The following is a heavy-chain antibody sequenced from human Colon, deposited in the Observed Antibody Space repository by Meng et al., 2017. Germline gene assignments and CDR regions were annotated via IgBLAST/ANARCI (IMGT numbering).Heavy chain of an antibody. D-gene: IGHD3-16*01. J-gene: IGHJ4*02. V-gene: IGHV4-4*02. Sequence: VHRQEAGPGLVKPSETLAPTCAVSGASITTRNWWNWGRQAPGKGLECIGDVFHTGGTSYNPSLESRLTISVDRSKNQFYLNLRSVTAADTATYYCARGGDWGFDYWGPGTLVTVPS. CDR2: VFHTGGT. CDR3: ARGGDWGFDY. CDR1: GASITTRNW.